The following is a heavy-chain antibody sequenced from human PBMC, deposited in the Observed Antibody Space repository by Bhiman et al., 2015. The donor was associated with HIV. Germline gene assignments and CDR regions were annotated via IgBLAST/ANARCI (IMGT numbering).Heavy chain of an antibody. Sequence: QLVESGGAVVQPGGSLRLSCETSGLIFSSTGMHWVRQAAGKGLEWVAFIVTHGQQQFYADSVKGRFTISRDNSKDTVYLQMNSLRPEDAAVYYCATDTPCVGGHCYLGYWGQGTLVTVSS. J-gene: IGHJ4*02. D-gene: IGHD2-21*01. CDR3: ATDTPCVGGHCYLGY. CDR1: GLIFSSTG. CDR2: IVTHGQQQ. V-gene: IGHV3-30*02.